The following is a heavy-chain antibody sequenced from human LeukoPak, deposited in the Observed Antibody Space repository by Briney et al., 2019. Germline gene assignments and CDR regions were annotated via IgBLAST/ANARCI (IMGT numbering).Heavy chain of an antibody. CDR2: IYYSGNT. CDR1: GGSITSYF. D-gene: IGHD5-18*01. J-gene: IGHJ4*02. CDR3: VRGRDTAMGS. Sequence: PSETLSLTCTVSGGSITSYFYIWVRQPPGKGLEWIGYIYYSGNTNSNPSLKSRVTISLDTSKNQFSLRLNSVTPEDTAVYYCVRGRDTAMGSWGQGTLVTVSS. V-gene: IGHV4-59*12.